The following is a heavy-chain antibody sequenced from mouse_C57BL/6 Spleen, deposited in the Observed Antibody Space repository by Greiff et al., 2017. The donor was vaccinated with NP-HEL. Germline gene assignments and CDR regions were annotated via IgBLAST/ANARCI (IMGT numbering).Heavy chain of an antibody. D-gene: IGHD1-1*01. J-gene: IGHJ2*01. V-gene: IGHV2-2*01. CDR3: SRSTTVVALDY. CDR1: GFSLTSYG. CDR2: IWSGGST. Sequence: QVQLKQSGPGLVQPSQSLSITCTVSGFSLTSYGVPWVRQSPGKGLEWLGVIWSGGSTDYNAAFISRLSISKDNSKSQVFMKMNSLQAEDTAIYYCSRSTTVVALDYWGQVTTLTVSS.